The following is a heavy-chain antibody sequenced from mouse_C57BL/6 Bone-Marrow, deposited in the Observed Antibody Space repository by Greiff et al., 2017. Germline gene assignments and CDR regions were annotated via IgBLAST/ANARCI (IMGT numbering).Heavy chain of an antibody. Sequence: VQLQQSGPELVKPGASVKISCKASGYSFTDYNMNWVKQSNGKSLEWIGVINPNYGTTSYNQKFMGKATSTVDQSSSTADLPLDSLTSDVSAVYYCVLITTEVAPYWGQGTLVTVSA. J-gene: IGHJ3*01. V-gene: IGHV1-39*01. CDR3: VLITTEVAPY. CDR2: INPNYGTT. CDR1: GYSFTDYN. D-gene: IGHD1-1*01.